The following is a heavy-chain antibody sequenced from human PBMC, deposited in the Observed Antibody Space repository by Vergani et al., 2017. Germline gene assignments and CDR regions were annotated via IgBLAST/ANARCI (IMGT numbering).Heavy chain of an antibody. D-gene: IGHD3-10*01. Sequence: EVPLVPSGAEVKTPGESLTISCQAFGYIFSNFWIGWVRQRPGRGLEWMGIIYPGDSEVKSNPTFRGQVIFSVDTSVNTAYRQWRSLQASDTATYFCASGGHGSENGGALQLWGQGTNITVSS. CDR2: IYPGDSEV. CDR1: GYIFSNFW. J-gene: IGHJ3*01. CDR3: ASGGHGSENGGALQL. V-gene: IGHV5-51*01.